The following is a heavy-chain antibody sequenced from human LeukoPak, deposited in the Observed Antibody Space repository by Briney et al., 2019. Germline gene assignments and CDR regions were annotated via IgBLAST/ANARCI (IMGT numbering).Heavy chain of an antibody. V-gene: IGHV3-23*01. J-gene: IGHJ4*02. Sequence: GGSLRLSCAASGFTFSGYAMSWVRQAPGKGLEWVSAISGSGGSTYYADSVKGRFTISRDNSKNTLHLQMNSLRAEDTAVYYCAKDRRYYYDSSGWYFDYWGQGTLVTVSS. D-gene: IGHD3-22*01. CDR3: AKDRRYYYDSSGWYFDY. CDR2: ISGSGGST. CDR1: GFTFSGYA.